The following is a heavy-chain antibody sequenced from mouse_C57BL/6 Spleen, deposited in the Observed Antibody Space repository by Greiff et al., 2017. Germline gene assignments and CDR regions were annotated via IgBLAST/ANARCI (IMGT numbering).Heavy chain of an antibody. V-gene: IGHV1-82*01. D-gene: IGHD2-3*01. CDR2: IYPGDGDT. J-gene: IGHJ2*01. Sequence: VQLQQSGPELVKPGASVKISCKASGYAFSSSWMNWVKQRPGKGLEWIGRIYPGDGDTNYNGKFKGKATLTADKSSSTAYMQLSSLTSEDSAVYFCARGDGPFDYWGQGTTLTVSS. CDR1: GYAFSSSW. CDR3: ARGDGPFDY.